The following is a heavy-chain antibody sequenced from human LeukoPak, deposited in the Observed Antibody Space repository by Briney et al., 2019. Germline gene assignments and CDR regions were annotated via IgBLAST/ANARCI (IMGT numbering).Heavy chain of an antibody. V-gene: IGHV4-34*01. CDR2: INHSGST. CDR3: AKSIAAAGGGVDY. Sequence: SETLSLTCAVYGGSFSGYYWSWIRQPPGKGLEWIGEINHSGSTNHNPSLKSRVTISVDTSKNQFSLKLSSVTAADTAVYYCAKSIAAAGGGVDYWGQGTLVTVSS. D-gene: IGHD6-13*01. CDR1: GGSFSGYY. J-gene: IGHJ4*02.